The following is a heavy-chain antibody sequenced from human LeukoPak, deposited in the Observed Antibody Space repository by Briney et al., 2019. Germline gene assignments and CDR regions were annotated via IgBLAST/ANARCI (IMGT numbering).Heavy chain of an antibody. D-gene: IGHD3-10*01. CDR3: AKDKEYYYGSGSYFDH. CDR1: GFTFDDYA. J-gene: IGHJ4*02. CDR2: ISWNSGSI. V-gene: IGHV3-9*01. Sequence: GGSLRLSCAASGFTFDDYAMHWVRQAPGKGLEWVSGISWNSGSIGYADSVKGRFTISRDNAKNSLYLQMNSLRAEDTALYYCAKDKEYYYGSGSYFDHWGQGTLVTVSS.